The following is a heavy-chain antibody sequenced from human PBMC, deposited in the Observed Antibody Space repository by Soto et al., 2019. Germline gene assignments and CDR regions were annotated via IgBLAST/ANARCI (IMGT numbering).Heavy chain of an antibody. CDR1: GGTFSSYA. CDR3: ARDLEYSSSSFWFDP. Sequence: SVKVSCKASGGTFSSYAISWVRQAPGQGLEWMGGIIPIFGTANYAQKFQGRVTITADESTSTAYMELSSLRSEDTAVYYCARDLEYSSSSFWFDPWGQGTLVTVSS. V-gene: IGHV1-69*13. D-gene: IGHD6-6*01. CDR2: IIPIFGTA. J-gene: IGHJ5*02.